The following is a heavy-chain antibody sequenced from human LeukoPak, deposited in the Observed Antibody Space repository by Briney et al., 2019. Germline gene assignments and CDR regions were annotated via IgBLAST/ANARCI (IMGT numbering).Heavy chain of an antibody. D-gene: IGHD6-19*01. CDR1: GGSISRGRYH. CDR2: IYTSGST. J-gene: IGHJ5*02. CDR3: ARENTGYSSGWYNFGWFDP. V-gene: IGHV4-61*02. Sequence: PSQALSLTCTVSGGSISRGRYHWSWLREPAGRGLEWIGRIYTSGSTNYNPSLKSRVTISVDTSKNQFSLKLSSVTAADTAVYYCARENTGYSSGWYNFGWFDPWGQGTLVTVSS.